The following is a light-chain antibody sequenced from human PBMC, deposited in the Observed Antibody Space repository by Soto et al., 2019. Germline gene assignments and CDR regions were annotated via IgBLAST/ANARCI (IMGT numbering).Light chain of an antibody. Sequence: EIVMTQSPATLSVSPGERATLSCRASQSVSSNLGWYQQKPGQAPRLLIYGASTRATGIPAMFSGRGSGTDFTLNIISLQSEDFAVYYCQQYNNWRLITFGQGTRLEIK. CDR2: GAS. J-gene: IGKJ5*01. V-gene: IGKV3-15*01. CDR3: QQYNNWRLIT. CDR1: QSVSSN.